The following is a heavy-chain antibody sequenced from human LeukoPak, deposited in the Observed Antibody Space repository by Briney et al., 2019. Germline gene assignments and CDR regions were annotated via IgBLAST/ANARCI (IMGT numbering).Heavy chain of an antibody. CDR1: GFTFSSST. D-gene: IGHD6-19*01. J-gene: IGHJ4*02. Sequence: PGGSLRLSCAASGFTFSSSTMHWVRQAPGKGLDWVAVISYDGGNKYYADSVKGRFTISRDNSESTLYLQMNNLRVEDTAVYYCARESPSGWHYFDYWGQGTLVTVSS. CDR2: ISYDGGNK. V-gene: IGHV3-30*03. CDR3: ARESPSGWHYFDY.